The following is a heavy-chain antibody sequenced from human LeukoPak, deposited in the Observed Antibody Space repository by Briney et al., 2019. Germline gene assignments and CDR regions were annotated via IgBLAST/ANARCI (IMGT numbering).Heavy chain of an antibody. Sequence: GGTLRLSCAASGFTFSNYWMSWVRQAPGKGLEWVANIKQDGSEKYYVDSVTGRFTISRDNAKNSLYLQMNSLRAEDTAVYYCAREAITMVRGVFINQYYFDYWGQGILVTVSS. CDR2: IKQDGSEK. D-gene: IGHD3-10*01. CDR1: GFTFSNYW. CDR3: AREAITMVRGVFINQYYFDY. J-gene: IGHJ4*02. V-gene: IGHV3-7*01.